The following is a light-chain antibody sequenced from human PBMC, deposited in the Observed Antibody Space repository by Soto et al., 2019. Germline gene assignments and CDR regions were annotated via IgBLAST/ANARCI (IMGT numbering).Light chain of an antibody. Sequence: LMVTQSPRSLSVTPGEPASMSCSSSQSLQINGISYLHWYLQKPGQYPQLLIYLGSTRASGVPDRFSGSGSGTEYTLKISRVEAEDVGVYYCMQALQKPSIFGQGTKVDIK. CDR3: MQALQKPSI. V-gene: IGKV2-28*01. CDR1: QSLQINGISY. CDR2: LGS. J-gene: IGKJ1*01.